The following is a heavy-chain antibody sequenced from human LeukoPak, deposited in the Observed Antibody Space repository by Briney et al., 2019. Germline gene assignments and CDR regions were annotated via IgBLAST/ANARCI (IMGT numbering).Heavy chain of an antibody. CDR1: GFTFSSYN. CDR2: ISSSSTYI. Sequence: TGGSLRLSCAASGFTFSSYNMNWVRQAPGKGLEWVSSISSSSTYIYYADSVKGRFTISRDNAKNSLYLQMNSLRAEDTAVYYCARVPAYYDILTGYYYWGQGTLVTVSS. J-gene: IGHJ4*02. V-gene: IGHV3-21*01. D-gene: IGHD3-9*01. CDR3: ARVPAYYDILTGYYY.